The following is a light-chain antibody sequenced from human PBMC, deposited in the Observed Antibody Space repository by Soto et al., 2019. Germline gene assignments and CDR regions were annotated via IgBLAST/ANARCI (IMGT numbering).Light chain of an antibody. Sequence: QSVLTQPPSASGTPGQRVTISCSGSSSNIGSNTVNWYQQLPGTAPKLLIYSNNQRPSGVPDRFSGSKSGTSASLAISGLQSGDEADYYCAAWDDSLNGRVFGTGTKLTVL. J-gene: IGLJ1*01. CDR1: SSNIGSNT. CDR2: SNN. CDR3: AAWDDSLNGRV. V-gene: IGLV1-44*01.